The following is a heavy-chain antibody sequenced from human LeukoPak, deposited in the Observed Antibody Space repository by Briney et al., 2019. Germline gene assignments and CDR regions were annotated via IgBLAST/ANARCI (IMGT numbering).Heavy chain of an antibody. Sequence: PSETLSLTCAVSGGSISSSNWWSWVLQPPGKGLEWIGEIYHSGSTNYNPSLKSRVTISVDKSKNQFSLKLISVTAADTAVYYCASTYYGDYADDCWGQGTLVTVSS. CDR3: ASTYYGDYADDC. D-gene: IGHD4-17*01. V-gene: IGHV4-4*02. CDR1: GGSISSSNW. J-gene: IGHJ4*02. CDR2: IYHSGST.